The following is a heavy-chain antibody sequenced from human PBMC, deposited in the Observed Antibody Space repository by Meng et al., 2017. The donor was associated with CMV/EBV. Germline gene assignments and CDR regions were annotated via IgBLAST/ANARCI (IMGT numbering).Heavy chain of an antibody. CDR2: IYSGGGT. Sequence: GESLKISCAASGFTVSRHYMRWVRQAPGKGLEWVSVIYSGGGTYYADSVKGRFTISRDNSKNTLYLQMNSLKTEDTAVYYCTTGGDYDLHHYYYGMDVWGQGTTVTVSS. CDR3: TTGGDYDLHHYYYGMDV. J-gene: IGHJ6*02. V-gene: IGHV3-53*01. D-gene: IGHD5-12*01. CDR1: GFTVSRHY.